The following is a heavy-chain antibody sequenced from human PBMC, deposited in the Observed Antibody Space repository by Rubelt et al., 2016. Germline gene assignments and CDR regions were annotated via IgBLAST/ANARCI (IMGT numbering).Heavy chain of an antibody. CDR3: ARDLGADPYFDY. D-gene: IGHD4/OR15-4a*01. Sequence: QVQLQQWGAGLLKPSETLSLTCAVYGGSFSGYYWSWIRQPPGKGLEWIGEINHRGSTNYNPSLKSRFTISVDTSKNQFSRKLSSVTAADTAVYYCARDLGADPYFDYWGQGTLVTVSS. CDR2: INHRGST. J-gene: IGHJ4*02. V-gene: IGHV4-34*01. CDR1: GGSFSGYY.